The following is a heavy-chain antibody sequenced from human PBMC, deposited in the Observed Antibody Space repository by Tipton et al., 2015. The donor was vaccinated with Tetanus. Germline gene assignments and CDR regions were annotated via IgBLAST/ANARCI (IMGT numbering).Heavy chain of an antibody. CDR3: ARGGDTYFGSSCFYGW. Sequence: GLVKPSQTLSVTCTVSGGSINSGGYYWSWLRQHPGKGLEWIGYIYYTGNTYYNPSLKSRVTISVDTSNNQFTLRLISVTAADTAVYYCARGGDTYFGSSCFYGWWGQGTRVTVSS. CDR1: GGSINSGGYY. CDR2: IYYTGNT. V-gene: IGHV4-31*03. J-gene: IGHJ4*02. D-gene: IGHD3-22*01.